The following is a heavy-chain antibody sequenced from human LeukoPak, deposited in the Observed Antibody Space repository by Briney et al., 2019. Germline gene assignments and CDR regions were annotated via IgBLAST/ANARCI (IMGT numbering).Heavy chain of an antibody. CDR3: ARGPFGNCGGGPCHFRDIDNWYDP. J-gene: IGHJ5*02. CDR2: MNPKSGDA. D-gene: IGHD2-21*01. Sequence: ASVKVSCKASGYTSTTYDINWVRQAAGQGFEWMGWMNPKSGDAGYADKFQGRVAITRDTSINTAYLELSALTSDDTAVYYCARGPFGNCGGGPCHFRDIDNWYDPWGQGTLVTVSS. CDR1: GYTSTTYD. V-gene: IGHV1-8*03.